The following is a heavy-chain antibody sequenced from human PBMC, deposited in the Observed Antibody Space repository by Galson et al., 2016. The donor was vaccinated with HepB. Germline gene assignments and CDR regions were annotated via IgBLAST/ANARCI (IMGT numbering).Heavy chain of an antibody. Sequence: TLSLTCTVSGGSISSDGYYWSWIRQHPEKGLEWVGFIYYSGRTYYNPSLKSRVTMSVDTSNNHFSLRLNSVTAADTAVYYCAREAITKVRGVIISNGMDVWGQGTTVIVS. J-gene: IGHJ6*02. D-gene: IGHD3-10*01. CDR2: IYYSGRT. CDR3: AREAITKVRGVIISNGMDV. V-gene: IGHV4-31*03. CDR1: GGSISSDGYY.